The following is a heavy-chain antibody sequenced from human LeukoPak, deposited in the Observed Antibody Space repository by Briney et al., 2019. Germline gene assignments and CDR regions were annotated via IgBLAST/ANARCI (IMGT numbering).Heavy chain of an antibody. CDR1: GYSFTSYW. D-gene: IGHD3-10*01. Sequence: GASLQISCQGSGYSFTSYWISWVRQLPGKGLEWMGRIDPSDSYTNYSPSFQGHVTISADKSISTAYLQWSSLKASDTAMYYCARHTSMVRGATYWYFDLWGRGTLVTVSS. V-gene: IGHV5-10-1*01. CDR2: IDPSDSYT. CDR3: ARHTSMVRGATYWYFDL. J-gene: IGHJ2*01.